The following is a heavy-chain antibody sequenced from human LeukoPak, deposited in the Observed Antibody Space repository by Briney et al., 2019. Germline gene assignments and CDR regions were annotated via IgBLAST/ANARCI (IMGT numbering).Heavy chain of an antibody. V-gene: IGHV3-23*01. D-gene: IGHD4-17*01. J-gene: IGHJ4*02. CDR1: GFTFNSYV. CDR2: ISGSGGTT. Sequence: GGSQRLSCAASGFTFNSYVMNWVRLAPGKGLEWVSVISGSGGTTYYADSVKGRFTISRDNSKNTLYLQMNSLRAEDTAVYYCAKDRVTVTTRGAFDYWGQGTLVTVSS. CDR3: AKDRVTVTTRGAFDY.